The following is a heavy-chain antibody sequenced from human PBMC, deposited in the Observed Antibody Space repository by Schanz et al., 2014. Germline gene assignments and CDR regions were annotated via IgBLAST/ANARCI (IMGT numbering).Heavy chain of an antibody. CDR1: GFGFSSYS. CDR3: ARGGSGSHYRLDY. CDR2: ISGRSRTI. D-gene: IGHD1-26*01. J-gene: IGHJ4*02. V-gene: IGHV3-48*01. Sequence: EVQLVESGGGLIQPGGSLRLSCAASGFGFSSYSMNWVRQAPGKGLEWFSYISGRSRTIYYADSMKGRFTVSRDNAENALYLQMNSLRAEDTGLYFCARGGSGSHYRLDYWGQGTLV.